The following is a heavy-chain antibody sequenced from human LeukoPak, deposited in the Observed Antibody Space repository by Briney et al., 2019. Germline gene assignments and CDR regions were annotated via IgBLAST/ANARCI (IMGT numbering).Heavy chain of an antibody. CDR1: GLTFRDAW. Sequence: GASLRLSCAASGLTFRDAWMTWVRRPPGRGLEWIGHIKSKVNSGAADYAAPVKGRFTISRDDSRSTVRLQLDSLKTEDTAVYYCAKDVPFTGGGAIVYWGQGTPVTVSS. V-gene: IGHV3-15*01. CDR3: AKDVPFTGGGAIVY. CDR2: IKSKVNSGAA. J-gene: IGHJ4*02. D-gene: IGHD3-16*02.